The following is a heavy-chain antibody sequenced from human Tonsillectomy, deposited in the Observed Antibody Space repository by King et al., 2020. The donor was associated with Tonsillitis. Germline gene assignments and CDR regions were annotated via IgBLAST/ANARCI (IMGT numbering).Heavy chain of an antibody. D-gene: IGHD1-26*01. CDR1: GFPFSDYY. CDR2: ISSSSTYT. Sequence: VQLVESGGGLVKPGGSLRLSCAASGFPFSDYYMNWIRQAPGKGLEWVSYISSSSTYTTYADSVKGRFTISRDNAKNSLYLQMNSLRAEDTAVYYCARDTSSGSYITFDIWGQGTVVTVSS. V-gene: IGHV3-11*05. CDR3: ARDTSSGSYITFDI. J-gene: IGHJ3*02.